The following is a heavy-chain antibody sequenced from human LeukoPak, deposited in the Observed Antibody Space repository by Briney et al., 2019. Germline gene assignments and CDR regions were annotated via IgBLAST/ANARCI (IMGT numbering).Heavy chain of an antibody. J-gene: IGHJ4*02. CDR3: ARDRPNYYGSDGHYYRRDGDY. CDR1: GFTFTIYA. D-gene: IGHD3-22*01. Sequence: QTGGSLRLSCAASGFTFTIYAMSWVRRAPGRGLEWVSSITSRDGTTYYAGSVRGRFTISRDNSKNTLYLQMNSLRVEDTAVYSCARDRPNYYGSDGHYYRRDGDYWGQGTLVTVSS. CDR2: ITSRDGTT. V-gene: IGHV3-23*01.